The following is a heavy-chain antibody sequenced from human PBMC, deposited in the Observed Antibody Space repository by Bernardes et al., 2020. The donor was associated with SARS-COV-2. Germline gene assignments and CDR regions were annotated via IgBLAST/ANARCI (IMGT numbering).Heavy chain of an antibody. CDR1: GGSISSSSYY. V-gene: IGHV4-39*01. CDR2: IYYSGST. Sequence: LSLTCTVSGGSISSSSYYWGWIRQPPGKGLEWIGSIYYSGSTYYNPSLKSRVTISVDTSKNQFSLKLSSVTAADTAVYYCARHGGGFDPWGQGTLVTVSS. J-gene: IGHJ5*02. CDR3: ARHGGGFDP. D-gene: IGHD3-16*01.